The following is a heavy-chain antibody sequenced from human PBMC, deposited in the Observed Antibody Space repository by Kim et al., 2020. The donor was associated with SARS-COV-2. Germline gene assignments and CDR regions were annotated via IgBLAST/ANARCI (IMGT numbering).Heavy chain of an antibody. CDR3: ARHRAGTFEY. V-gene: IGHV3-7*03. Sequence: SDKSYVACVEGRVTISRDNAKKSLYRQMNSLRVEDPAVYYCARHRAGTFEYWGQGTLVTVSS. CDR2: SDK. D-gene: IGHD6-25*01. J-gene: IGHJ4*02.